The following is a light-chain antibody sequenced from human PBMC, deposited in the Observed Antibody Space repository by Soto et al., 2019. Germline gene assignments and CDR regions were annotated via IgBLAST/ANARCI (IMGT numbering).Light chain of an antibody. CDR3: CSFAGTATYV. V-gene: IGLV2-23*01. J-gene: IGLJ1*01. CDR2: EGT. Sequence: QSALTQPASVSGSPGQSITISCSGTSSDVGSYNLVSWYQHHPGKAPKLIIYEGTKRPSGVSNRFSGSKSGNTASLTISGLQAEDEADYYCCSFAGTATYVFGSGTKVTV. CDR1: SSDVGSYNL.